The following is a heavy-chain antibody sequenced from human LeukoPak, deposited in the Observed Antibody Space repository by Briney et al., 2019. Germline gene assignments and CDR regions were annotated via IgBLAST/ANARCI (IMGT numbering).Heavy chain of an antibody. CDR3: ARRGNGGEIDY. Sequence: SETLSLTCTVSGGSISSTNYYWGWIGQPPGKGPEWIGSIYYSGSTYYSPSLKSRVTISVDTSKNQFSLKLNSVTAADTAVYYCARRGNGGEIDYWGQGTLVTVSS. CDR2: IYYSGST. J-gene: IGHJ4*02. V-gene: IGHV4-39*01. CDR1: GGSISSTNYY. D-gene: IGHD2-8*01.